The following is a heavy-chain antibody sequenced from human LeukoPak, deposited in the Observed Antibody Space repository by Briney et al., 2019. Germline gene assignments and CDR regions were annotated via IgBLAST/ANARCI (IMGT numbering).Heavy chain of an antibody. CDR2: ISWNSVDI. CDR3: AKVSYDSSGSYFSLDY. CDR1: GFTFDDYA. V-gene: IGHV3-9*01. Sequence: GGSLRLSCAASGFTFDDYAMHWVRQGPGKGLEWVSGISWNSVDIGYGDSVKGRFTISRDNAKNSLFLQMNSLRADDTALYYCAKVSYDSSGSYFSLDYWGQGTLVTVSS. D-gene: IGHD3-22*01. J-gene: IGHJ4*02.